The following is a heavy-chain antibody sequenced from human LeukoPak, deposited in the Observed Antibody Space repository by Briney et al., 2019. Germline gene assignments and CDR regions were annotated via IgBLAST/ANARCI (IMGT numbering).Heavy chain of an antibody. CDR1: GFTFSTYS. V-gene: IGHV3-30*02. Sequence: GESLRLSCAASGFTFSTYSMNWLRLAPGKGLEWVAFVRSDGGIKYYADSVKGRFTISRDNSRTTVYLQMNSLRAEDTAVYHCAKDLPAAYFDYWGQGTLVTVSS. CDR3: AKDLPAAYFDY. CDR2: VRSDGGIK. J-gene: IGHJ4*02. D-gene: IGHD2-2*01.